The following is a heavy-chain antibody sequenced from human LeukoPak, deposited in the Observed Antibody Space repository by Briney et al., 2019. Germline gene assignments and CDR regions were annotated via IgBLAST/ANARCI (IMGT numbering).Heavy chain of an antibody. CDR3: ARDRTGLLTKDAFDI. CDR1: GGSIRSSSYY. CDR2: IYYSGST. D-gene: IGHD1-14*01. Sequence: SQTLSLTCTVSGGSIRSSSYYWGWIRQPPGKGLEWIGSIYYSGSTYYNPSLKSRVTISVDTSKNQFSLKLSSVTAADTAVYYCARDRTGLLTKDAFDIWGQGTMVTVSS. J-gene: IGHJ3*02. V-gene: IGHV4-39*07.